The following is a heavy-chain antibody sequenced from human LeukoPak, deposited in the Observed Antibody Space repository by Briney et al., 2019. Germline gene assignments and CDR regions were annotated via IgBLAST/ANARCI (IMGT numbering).Heavy chain of an antibody. Sequence: SETLSLTCTVSGGSLSSYYWSWIRQPPGKGLEWIGYIYYSGSTNYNPSLKSRVTISVDTSKNQFSLKLSFVTAADTAVYYCARRGILTGYYLYWYFDLWGRGTLVTVSS. CDR1: GGSLSSYY. D-gene: IGHD3-9*01. V-gene: IGHV4-59*08. CDR2: IYYSGST. CDR3: ARRGILTGYYLYWYFDL. J-gene: IGHJ2*01.